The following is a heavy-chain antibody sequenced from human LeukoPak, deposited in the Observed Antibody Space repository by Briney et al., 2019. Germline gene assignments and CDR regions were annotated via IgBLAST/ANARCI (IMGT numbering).Heavy chain of an antibody. V-gene: IGHV4-31*03. Sequence: PSETLSLTCTVSGDSISSGGHYWNWLRQRPGKGLEWIGYIFYTGSTYYNPSLKRRVTISVDTSKNQFSLKLSSVTAADTAVYYCARSPGIWNEYGRLEYWGQGALVTVSS. CDR1: GDSISSGGHY. CDR2: IFYTGST. J-gene: IGHJ4*02. CDR3: ARSPGIWNEYGRLEY. D-gene: IGHD1-1*01.